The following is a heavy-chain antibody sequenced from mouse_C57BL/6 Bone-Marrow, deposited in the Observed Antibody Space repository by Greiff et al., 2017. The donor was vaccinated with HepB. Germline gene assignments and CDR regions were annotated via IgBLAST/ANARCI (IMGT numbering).Heavy chain of an antibody. CDR1: GYTFTSYW. CDR3: ARAEWLRRGYWYFDV. D-gene: IGHD2-2*01. V-gene: IGHV1-61*01. J-gene: IGHJ1*03. CDR2: IYPSDSET. Sequence: QVQLQQPGAELVRPGSSVKLSCKASGYTFTSYWMDWVKQRPGQGLEWIGNIYPSDSETHYNQKFKDKATLTVDKSSSTAYMQLCILTSEDSAVYYCARAEWLRRGYWYFDVWGTGTTVTVSS.